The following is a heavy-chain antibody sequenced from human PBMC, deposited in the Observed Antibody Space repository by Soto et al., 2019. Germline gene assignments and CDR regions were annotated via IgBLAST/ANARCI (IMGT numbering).Heavy chain of an antibody. V-gene: IGHV1-18*01. CDR1: DYIFTTYG. CDR2: VSPYSNIT. CDR3: ARNGERDLGMNYYFYYGMEV. D-gene: IGHD3-10*01. J-gene: IGHJ6*01. Sequence: ASVKVSCKASDYIFTTYGISWVRQAPGQGLEWMGWVSPYSNITNYAQKFQGRVTMTTETSTSTVYMELRSLRSDDTAMYYCARNGERDLGMNYYFYYGMEVWGQGTSVSVSS.